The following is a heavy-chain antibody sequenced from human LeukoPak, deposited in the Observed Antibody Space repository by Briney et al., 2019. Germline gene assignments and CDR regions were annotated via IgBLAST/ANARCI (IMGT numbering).Heavy chain of an antibody. CDR3: ASRVGATGYFDY. D-gene: IGHD1-26*01. V-gene: IGHV4-30-2*01. CDR1: GGSISSGGYY. Sequence: SETLSLTCTVSGGSISSGGYYWSWIRQPPGKGLEWIGYIYHSGSTYYNPSLKSRVTISVDRSKNQFSLKLSSVTAADTAVYYCASRVGATGYFDYWGQGTLVTVSS. J-gene: IGHJ4*02. CDR2: IYHSGST.